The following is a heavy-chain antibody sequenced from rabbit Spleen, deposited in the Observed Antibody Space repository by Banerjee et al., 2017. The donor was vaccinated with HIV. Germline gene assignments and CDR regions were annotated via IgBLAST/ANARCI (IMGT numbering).Heavy chain of an antibody. CDR2: IGTSSGST. J-gene: IGHJ4*01. CDR1: GFSFSSNLL. CDR3: ARDAGSHDYIDVYFNL. V-gene: IGHV1S45*01. D-gene: IGHD8-1*01. Sequence: QEQLVESGGGLVQPEGSLTLTCTASGFSFSSNLLMCWVRQAPGKGLEWIACIGTSSGSTYYASWAKGRFTISKTSSTTVTLQMTSLTAADTATYFCARDAGSHDYIDVYFNLWGQGTLVTVS.